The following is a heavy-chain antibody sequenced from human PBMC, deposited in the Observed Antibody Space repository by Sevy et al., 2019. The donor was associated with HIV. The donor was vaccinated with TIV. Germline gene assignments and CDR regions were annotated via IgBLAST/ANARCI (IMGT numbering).Heavy chain of an antibody. CDR3: AVTMVQGADSSYYYYYYGMDV. J-gene: IGHJ6*02. D-gene: IGHD3-10*01. Sequence: GGSLRLSCAASGFTFSSYGMHWVRQAPGKGLEWVAFIRYDGSNKYYADSVKGRFTISRDNSKNTLYLQMNSLRAEDTAVHYCAVTMVQGADSSYYYYYYGMDVWGQGTTVTVSS. CDR2: IRYDGSNK. CDR1: GFTFSSYG. V-gene: IGHV3-30*02.